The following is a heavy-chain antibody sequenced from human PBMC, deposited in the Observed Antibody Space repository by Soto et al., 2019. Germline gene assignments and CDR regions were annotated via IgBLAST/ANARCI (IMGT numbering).Heavy chain of an antibody. J-gene: IGHJ2*01. CDR1: GGSISGYY. CDR2: IYYSGST. D-gene: IGHD5-12*01. CDR3: ARVGRYSGYDNYWYFDL. Sequence: SETLSLTCTVPGGSISGYYWIWMRQPPGKGLEWIGYIYYSGSTNYNPSLKSRVTISVDTSKNQFSLKLSSVTAADTAVYYCARVGRYSGYDNYWYFDLWGRGTLVTVSS. V-gene: IGHV4-59*01.